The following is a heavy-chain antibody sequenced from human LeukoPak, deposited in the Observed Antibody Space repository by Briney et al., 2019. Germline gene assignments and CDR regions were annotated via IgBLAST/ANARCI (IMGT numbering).Heavy chain of an antibody. D-gene: IGHD5-24*01. CDR1: GGSFSGYY. V-gene: IGHV4-34*01. CDR3: ARASLEVATPFDY. Sequence: SETLSLTCAVYGGSFSGYYWSWIRQPPGKGLEWIGEINHSGSTNYNPSLKSRVTISVDTSKNQFSLKLSSVTAAYTAVYYCARASLEVATPFDYWAREPWSPSPQ. CDR2: INHSGST. J-gene: IGHJ4*02.